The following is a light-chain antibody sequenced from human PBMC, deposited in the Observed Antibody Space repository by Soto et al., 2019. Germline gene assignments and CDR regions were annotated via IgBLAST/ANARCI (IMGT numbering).Light chain of an antibody. Sequence: QSALTQPASVSGSPGQSITISCTGTSSDVGGYNYVSWYQQHPGKAPKPMIYDVSNRPSGVSNRFSGYKSGNTASLTISGLQAEDEADYYCSSYTSSSTLFGTGTKLTVL. CDR1: SSDVGGYNY. CDR3: SSYTSSSTL. J-gene: IGLJ1*01. V-gene: IGLV2-14*01. CDR2: DVS.